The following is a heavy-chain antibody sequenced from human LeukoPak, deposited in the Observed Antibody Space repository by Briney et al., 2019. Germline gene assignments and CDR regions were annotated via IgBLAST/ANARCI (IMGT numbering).Heavy chain of an antibody. Sequence: ASVKVSCKASGYAFTSYGISWVRQAPGQGLEWMGWISAYNGNTNYAQKLQGRVTMTTDTSTSTAYMELRSLRSDDTAVYYCAREGCSSTSCSLFDCWGQGTLVTVSS. CDR2: ISAYNGNT. V-gene: IGHV1-18*01. CDR3: AREGCSSTSCSLFDC. CDR1: GYAFTSYG. D-gene: IGHD2-2*01. J-gene: IGHJ4*02.